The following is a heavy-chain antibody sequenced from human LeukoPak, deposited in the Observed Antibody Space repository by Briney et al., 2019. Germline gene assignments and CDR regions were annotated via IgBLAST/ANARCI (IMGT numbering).Heavy chain of an antibody. CDR2: IKSRADGGTT. J-gene: IGHJ4*02. CDR1: GFSVINAW. V-gene: IGHV3-15*05. Sequence: GGSLRLSCAASGFSVINAWMSWVRQAPGQGLEWVGRIKSRADGGTTGYAAPVEGRFSISRDDSENTLYLQMNSLQIDDTALYYCLIFPGRWGQGALVTVSS. CDR3: LIFPGR. D-gene: IGHD3-3*01.